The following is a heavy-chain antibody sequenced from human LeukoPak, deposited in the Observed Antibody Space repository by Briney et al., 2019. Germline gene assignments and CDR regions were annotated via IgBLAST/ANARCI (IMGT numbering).Heavy chain of an antibody. CDR2: ISAYDGNT. CDR3: ARLVAARPDSYYYYYMDV. CDR1: GYTFTSYG. D-gene: IGHD6-6*01. Sequence: GASVKVSCKASGYTFTSYGISWVRQAPGQGLEWMGWISAYDGNTNYAQKLQGRVTMTTDTSTSTAYMELRSLRSDDTAVYYCARLVAARPDSYYYYYMDVWGKGTTVTVSS. J-gene: IGHJ6*03. V-gene: IGHV1-18*01.